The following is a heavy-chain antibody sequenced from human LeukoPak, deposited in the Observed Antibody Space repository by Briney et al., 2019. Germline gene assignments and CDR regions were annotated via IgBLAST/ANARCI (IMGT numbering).Heavy chain of an antibody. J-gene: IGHJ4*02. Sequence: ASVKVSCKVSGYTLTELSMHWVRQAPGKGLEWMGGFDPEDGETFYAQKFQGRVTMTEDTSTDTAYMELSSLRSEDTAVYYCAKDLTTVTTGDYWGQGTLVTVSS. D-gene: IGHD4-17*01. CDR2: FDPEDGET. V-gene: IGHV1-24*01. CDR1: GYTLTELS. CDR3: AKDLTTVTTGDY.